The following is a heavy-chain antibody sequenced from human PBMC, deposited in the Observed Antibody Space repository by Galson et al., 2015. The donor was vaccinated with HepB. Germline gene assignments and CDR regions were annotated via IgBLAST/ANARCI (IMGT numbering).Heavy chain of an antibody. V-gene: IGHV1-69*04. CDR3: ASVGGSGNINWFDP. J-gene: IGHJ5*02. CDR1: GGTFSSYA. D-gene: IGHD3-10*01. CDR2: IIPILGIA. Sequence: SVKVSCKASGGTFSSYAISWVRQAPGQGLEWMGRIIPILGIANYAQKFQGRVTITADKSTSTAYMELSSLRSEDTAVYYCASVGGSGNINWFDPCGQGTLVTVSS.